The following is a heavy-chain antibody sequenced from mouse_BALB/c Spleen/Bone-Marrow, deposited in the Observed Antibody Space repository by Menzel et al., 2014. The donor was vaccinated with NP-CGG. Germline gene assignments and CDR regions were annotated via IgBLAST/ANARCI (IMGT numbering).Heavy chain of an antibody. CDR3: ARFFYDYDGPWFAY. Sequence: VQLQQSGAELARPGASVKMSCRASGYTFTTYTMHWVKQRPGQGLEWIGYINPSSGYTNYNQKFKDKATLTADKSSSTAYMQLSSLTSEDSAVYYCARFFYDYDGPWFAYWGQGTLVTVSA. CDR1: GYTFTTYT. CDR2: INPSSGYT. V-gene: IGHV1-4*01. J-gene: IGHJ3*01. D-gene: IGHD2-4*01.